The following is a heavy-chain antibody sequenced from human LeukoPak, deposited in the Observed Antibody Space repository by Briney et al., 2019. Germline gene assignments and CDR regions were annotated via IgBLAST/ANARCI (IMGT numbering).Heavy chain of an antibody. CDR1: GFPFSSYG. D-gene: IGHD2-21*02. CDR3: ARDRCGGADCANWFDP. Sequence: GGSLRLSCAASGFPFSSYGMHWVRQAPGKGLQWVSFISYDGANKYYADSVKGRFTISRDNSKNTLYLQMNSLRGDDTGMYFCARDRCGGADCANWFDPWGQGTLVIVSS. CDR2: ISYDGANK. V-gene: IGHV3-30*03. J-gene: IGHJ5*02.